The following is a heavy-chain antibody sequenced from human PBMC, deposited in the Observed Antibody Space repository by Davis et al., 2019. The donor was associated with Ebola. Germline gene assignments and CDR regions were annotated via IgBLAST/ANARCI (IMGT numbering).Heavy chain of an antibody. J-gene: IGHJ5*02. D-gene: IGHD2-21*01. V-gene: IGHV1-18*01. CDR1: GYTFISYG. CDR2: ISTYNGNT. Sequence: ASVTVSRMASGYTFISYGTSWLRQVPEQGLEWMGWISTYNGNTNYVQKLQGIVTMTTDKSTSTAYMELRSLRSDDTAVYYCARDGHIVVVVGSFDPWGQGTLVTVSS. CDR3: ARDGHIVVVVGSFDP.